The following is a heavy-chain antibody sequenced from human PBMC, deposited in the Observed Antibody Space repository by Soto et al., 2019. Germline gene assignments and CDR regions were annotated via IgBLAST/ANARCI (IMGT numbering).Heavy chain of an antibody. Sequence: NPSETLSLTCAVSGYSISSGYYWGWIRQPPGKGLEWIGSIYHSGSTYYNPSLKSRVTISVDTSKNQFSLKLSSVTAADTAVYYCASAVAAAGTFDYWGQGTLVTVSS. J-gene: IGHJ4*02. V-gene: IGHV4-38-2*01. CDR3: ASAVAAAGTFDY. CDR1: GYSISSGYY. D-gene: IGHD6-13*01. CDR2: IYHSGST.